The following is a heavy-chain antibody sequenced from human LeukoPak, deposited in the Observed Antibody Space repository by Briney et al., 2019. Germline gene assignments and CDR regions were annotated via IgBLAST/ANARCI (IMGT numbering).Heavy chain of an antibody. CDR2: INPGNGNT. J-gene: IGHJ4*02. D-gene: IGHD2-2*01. Sequence: GASVKVSCKASGYTFSSYAMHWVRQAPGQRLEWMGWINPGNGNTKYSQKFQGRVTFTSDTSASTAYMELSSLTSEDTALYYCARDSFGTSRPSEFWGQGTLVTVSS. CDR1: GYTFSSYA. CDR3: ARDSFGTSRPSEF. V-gene: IGHV1-3*01.